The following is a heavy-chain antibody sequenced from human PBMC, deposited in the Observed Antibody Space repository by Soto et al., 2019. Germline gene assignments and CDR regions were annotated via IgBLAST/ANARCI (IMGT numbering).Heavy chain of an antibody. D-gene: IGHD3-3*01. CDR2: FSGSGGNI. CDR3: AKDPPWTVGPLAMDV. Sequence: LRLSCVASGFTFSTHAMSWVRQAPGKGLEWVSTFSGSGGNIYYAESVKGRLTISRDDSKNTLYLHMNSLRVEDTAVYYCAKDPPWTVGPLAMDVWGQGTTVTVSS. CDR1: GFTFSTHA. V-gene: IGHV3-23*01. J-gene: IGHJ6*02.